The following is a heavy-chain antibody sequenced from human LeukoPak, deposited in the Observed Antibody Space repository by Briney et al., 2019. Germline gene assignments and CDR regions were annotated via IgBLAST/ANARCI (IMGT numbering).Heavy chain of an antibody. Sequence: GGSLRLSCAASGFTFSSYWMSWVRQAPGKGLEWVANIKQDGSEKYYVDSVKGRFTISRDNAKNSLYLQMNSLRAEDTAVYYCARDRGYSRYNGFDPWGQGTLVTVSS. CDR1: GFTFSSYW. J-gene: IGHJ5*02. V-gene: IGHV3-7*01. CDR2: IKQDGSEK. D-gene: IGHD6-13*01. CDR3: ARDRGYSRYNGFDP.